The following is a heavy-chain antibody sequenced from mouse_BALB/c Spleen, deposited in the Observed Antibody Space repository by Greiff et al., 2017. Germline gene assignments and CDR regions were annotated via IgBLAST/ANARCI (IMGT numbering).Heavy chain of an antibody. V-gene: IGHV1-82*01. CDR2: IYPGDGDT. Sequence: QVQLQQSGPELVKPGASVKISCKASGYAFSSSWMNWVKQRPGQGLEWIGRIYPGDGDTNYNGKFKGKATLTADKSSSTAYMQLSSLTSVDSAVDFCARWDYDYDGNTGDYDAMDDGGQGTSGTVSS. D-gene: IGHD2-4*01. CDR3: ARWDYDYDGNTGDYDAMDD. CDR1: GYAFSSSW. J-gene: IGHJ4*01.